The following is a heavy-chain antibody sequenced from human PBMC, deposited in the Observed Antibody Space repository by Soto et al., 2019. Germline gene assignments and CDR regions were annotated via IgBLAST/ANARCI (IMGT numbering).Heavy chain of an antibody. CDR2: INPNSGGT. Sequence: ASVKVSCKASGYTFTGYYMHWVRQAPGQGLEWMGWINPNSGGTNYAQKLQGWVTMTRDTSISTAYMELSRLRSDDTAVYYCAXXXXXNYXXVXXYYXXMDVWGQGTXXTVXS. CDR3: AXXXXXNYXXVXXYYXXMDV. D-gene: IGHD4-4*01. V-gene: IGHV1-2*04. J-gene: IGHJ6*02. CDR1: GYTFTGYY.